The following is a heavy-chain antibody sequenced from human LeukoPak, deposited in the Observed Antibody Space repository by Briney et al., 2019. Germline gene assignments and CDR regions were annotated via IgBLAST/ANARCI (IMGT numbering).Heavy chain of an antibody. Sequence: GGSLRLSCAASGFTFSSYAMSWVRQAPGKGLEWVSAISGSGGSTYYADSVKGRFTISRDNSKNTLYLQMNSLRAEDTAVYYCASHPNGFLEWLFSFDYWGQGTLVTVSS. CDR1: GFTFSSYA. CDR3: ASHPNGFLEWLFSFDY. CDR2: ISGSGGST. V-gene: IGHV3-23*01. J-gene: IGHJ4*02. D-gene: IGHD3-3*01.